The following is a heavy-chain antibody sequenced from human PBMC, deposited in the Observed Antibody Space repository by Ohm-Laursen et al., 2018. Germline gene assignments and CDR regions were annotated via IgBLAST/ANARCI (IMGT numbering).Heavy chain of an antibody. CDR3: ARSTGKKTYYYDSSGRFDY. Sequence: SLRLSCAASGFTFSDYAMHWVRQAPGKGLEWVAVVWHAGTDKDYADSVKGRFTISRDNSKDTLYLQMNSLRVEDTAVYYCARSTGKKTYYYDSSGRFDYWGQGTLVTVSS. J-gene: IGHJ4*02. V-gene: IGHV3-33*01. D-gene: IGHD3-22*01. CDR2: VWHAGTDK. CDR1: GFTFSDYA.